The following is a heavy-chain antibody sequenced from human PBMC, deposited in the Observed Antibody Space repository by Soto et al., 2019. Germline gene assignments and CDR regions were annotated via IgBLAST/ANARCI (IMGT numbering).Heavy chain of an antibody. V-gene: IGHV4-4*07. Sequence: QVQLQESGPGLVKPSETLSLICNVSGDSIRSFYWSWIRQPAGKGLEWIGRMYTSGITNYNPSLKCRVTMSVDTSKNQFSLKLTSVTAADTAVYYCARDRIAAAGSRYYGMDVWGQGTTVTVSS. CDR1: GDSIRSFY. D-gene: IGHD6-13*01. CDR3: ARDRIAAAGSRYYGMDV. CDR2: MYTSGIT. J-gene: IGHJ6*02.